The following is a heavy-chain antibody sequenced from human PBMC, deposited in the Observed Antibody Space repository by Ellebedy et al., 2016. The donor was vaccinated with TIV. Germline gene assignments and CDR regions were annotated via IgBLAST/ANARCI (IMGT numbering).Heavy chain of an antibody. CDR2: IYHSGST. CDR1: GGSISSSNW. V-gene: IGHV4-4*02. J-gene: IGHJ6*02. Sequence: GSLRLSCAVSGGSISSSNWWSWVRQPPGKGLEWIGEIYHSGSTNYNPSLKSRVTISVDKSKNQFSLKLSSVTAADTAVYYCARVDQLLLGMDVWGQGTTVTVSS. D-gene: IGHD2-2*01. CDR3: ARVDQLLLGMDV.